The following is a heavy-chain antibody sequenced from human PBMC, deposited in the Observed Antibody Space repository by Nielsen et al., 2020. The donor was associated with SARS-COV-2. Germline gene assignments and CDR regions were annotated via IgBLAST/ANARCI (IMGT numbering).Heavy chain of an antibody. CDR3: AKPDSGSYRGAFDI. CDR2: ISYDGSNK. D-gene: IGHD1-26*01. J-gene: IGHJ3*02. CDR1: GFIFTSHA. V-gene: IGHV3-30*18. Sequence: GGSLRLSCAASGFIFTSHAMHWVRQAPGKGLEWVAVISYDGSNKYYADSVKGRFTISRDNSKNTLYLQMNSLRAEDTAVYYCAKPDSGSYRGAFDIWGQGTMVTVSS.